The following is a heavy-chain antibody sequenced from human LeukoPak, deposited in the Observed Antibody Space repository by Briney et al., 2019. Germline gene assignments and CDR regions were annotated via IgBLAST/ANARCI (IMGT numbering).Heavy chain of an antibody. CDR1: GGTFSSYA. J-gene: IGHJ4*02. V-gene: IGHV1-69*04. D-gene: IGHD4-17*01. Sequence: ASVKVSCKASGGTFSSYAISWVRQAPGQGLEWMGRIIPIFGIANYAQKFQGRVTITADKSTSTAYMQLSSLRSEDTAVYYCARTTPRGLQNDYCGQGTLVTVSS. CDR2: IIPIFGIA. CDR3: ARTTPRGLQNDY.